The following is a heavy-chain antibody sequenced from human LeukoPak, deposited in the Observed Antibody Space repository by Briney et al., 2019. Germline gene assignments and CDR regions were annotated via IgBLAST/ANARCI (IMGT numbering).Heavy chain of an antibody. V-gene: IGHV3-33*06. CDR2: IWYDGSKT. Sequence: PGGSLRLSCAASGFTFSSYGMHWVRQAPGKGLEWVAVIWYDGSKTYYADSVKGRFTISRDNSKNTLYLQMNSLRAEDTAVYYCAKDISGYYRPFDYWGQGTLVTVSS. J-gene: IGHJ4*02. CDR3: AKDISGYYRPFDY. CDR1: GFTFSSYG. D-gene: IGHD3-22*01.